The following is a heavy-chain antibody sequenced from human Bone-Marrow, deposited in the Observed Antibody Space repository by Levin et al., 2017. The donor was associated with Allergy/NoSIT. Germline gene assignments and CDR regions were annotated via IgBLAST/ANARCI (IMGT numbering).Heavy chain of an antibody. V-gene: IGHV3-53*01. J-gene: IGHJ3*01. CDR1: GFTVNNNY. D-gene: IGHD2-2*01. Sequence: GGSLRLSCAASGFTVNNNYMIWVRQAPGEGLEWVSQIYSDGTTHFADSVKGRFAISRDSSKNTMYLQMNSLRPEDTAMYYCARNPGAVPTTSWGRGTMVTVSS. CDR2: IYSDGTT. CDR3: ARNPGAVPTTS.